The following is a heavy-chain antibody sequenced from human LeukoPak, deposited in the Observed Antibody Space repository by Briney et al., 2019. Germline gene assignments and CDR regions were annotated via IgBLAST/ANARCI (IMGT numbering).Heavy chain of an antibody. D-gene: IGHD3-22*01. V-gene: IGHV1-8*01. Sequence: ASVKVSCKASGYTFTSYDINWVRQATGQGLEWMGWMNPNSGNTGYAQKFQGRVTMTRNTSISTAYMELSSLRSEDTAVYYCARPSTYYYDSSGFDAFDIWGQGTMVTVSS. CDR3: ARPSTYYYDSSGFDAFDI. CDR2: MNPNSGNT. CDR1: GYTFTSYD. J-gene: IGHJ3*02.